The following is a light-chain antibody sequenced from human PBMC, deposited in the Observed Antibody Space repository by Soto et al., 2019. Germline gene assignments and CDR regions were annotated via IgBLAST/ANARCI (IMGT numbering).Light chain of an antibody. Sequence: EVGWPKPHGLLSLSPGARAPLSCRASQSVSNDFFAWCHQKPGQAPSLLIYGATTRSTGGPDRISGSGSGADFTLSISRREPEEDSVYYCQQYSSSPPRTFGRGTKVDIK. CDR1: QSVSNDF. J-gene: IGKJ1*01. CDR3: QQYSSSPPRT. CDR2: GAT. V-gene: IGKV3-20*01.